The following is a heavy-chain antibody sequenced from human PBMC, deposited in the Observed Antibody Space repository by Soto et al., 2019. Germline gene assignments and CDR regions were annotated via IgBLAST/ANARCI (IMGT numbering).Heavy chain of an antibody. CDR3: AREIFGVIISGGRDAFDI. CDR2: IIPIFGTA. V-gene: IGHV1-69*13. CDR1: GRTFSTYA. Sequence: ASVKVSCKASGRTFSTYAISWVRQAPGQGLEWMGGIIPIFGTAKYAQKFQGRVTITADESTSTAYMELSSLRSEDTAVYYCAREIFGVIISGGRDAFDIWGQGTMVTVSS. D-gene: IGHD3-3*01. J-gene: IGHJ3*02.